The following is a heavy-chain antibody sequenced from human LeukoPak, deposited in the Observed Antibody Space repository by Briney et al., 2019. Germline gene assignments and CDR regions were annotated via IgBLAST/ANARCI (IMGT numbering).Heavy chain of an antibody. D-gene: IGHD6-13*01. CDR2: IYPSGST. CDR1: GGSISSYC. Sequence: SETLSLTCTVSGGSISSYCWSWIRQPAGKGLEWIGHIYPSGSTNYSPSLKSRVTMSADTSKNQFSLRRCSVTAADTAVYYCARENQLVLAAATHSRPYFFYYMDVWGKGTTVTVSS. V-gene: IGHV4-4*07. CDR3: ARENQLVLAAATHSRPYFFYYMDV. J-gene: IGHJ6*03.